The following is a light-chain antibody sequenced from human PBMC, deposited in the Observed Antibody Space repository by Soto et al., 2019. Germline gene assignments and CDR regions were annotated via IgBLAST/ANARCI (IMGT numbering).Light chain of an antibody. Sequence: IEVNQSPSSLAASLVDVVTITCRASQTIGTYVNWYRQKSGAAPELLIYDASTLQSGVPSRFRGGASGTDFTLTISSLQLDDFATYYCQQSYNTPLTFGQGTKVDIK. J-gene: IGKJ1*01. V-gene: IGKV1-39*01. CDR3: QQSYNTPLT. CDR2: DAS. CDR1: QTIGTY.